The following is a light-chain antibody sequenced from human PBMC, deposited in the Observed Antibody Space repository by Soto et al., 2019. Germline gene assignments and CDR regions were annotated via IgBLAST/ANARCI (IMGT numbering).Light chain of an antibody. CDR3: QQRSVWPT. V-gene: IGKV3-11*01. CDR2: DAS. Sequence: IVLTQSPATLSLSPGERATLSCRASQSVSSYLAWYQQKGGQAPRLLIYDASSRAPGFPARFSGSGSGTDFTLTISSLEPEDFAVYYCQQRSVWPTFGGGTKVEIK. CDR1: QSVSSY. J-gene: IGKJ4*01.